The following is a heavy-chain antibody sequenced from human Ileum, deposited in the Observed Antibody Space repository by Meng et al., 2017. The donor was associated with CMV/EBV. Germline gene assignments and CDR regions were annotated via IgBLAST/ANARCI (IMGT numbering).Heavy chain of an antibody. CDR2: VHNNGGT. V-gene: IGHV4-39*07. J-gene: IGHJ4*02. CDR1: VASFNNDNDY. CDR3: AKDLPRGPSDY. Sequence: QRQIRDFGTVFVNHSETLSLICTVSVASFNNDNDYWAGISQSPGKGLEWIGSVHNNGGTYHNPSLRSRVTISVDTSKHQFSLRMNSVTAADTAIYYCAKDLPRGPSDYWSQGTMVTVSS. D-gene: IGHD3-10*01.